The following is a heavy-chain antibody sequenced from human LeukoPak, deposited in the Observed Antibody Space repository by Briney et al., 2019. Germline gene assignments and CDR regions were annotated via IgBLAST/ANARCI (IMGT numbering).Heavy chain of an antibody. J-gene: IGHJ4*02. V-gene: IGHV3-33*06. CDR1: RFTFSSYG. Sequence: PGGSLRLSCAASRFTFSSYGMHWVRQAPGKGLEWVAVIWNDGNYKFYRDSVKARFSISRDNSEGMLYLQMDSLRVEDTAVYYCAKGRVGADRPPFDYWGQGTLVTVSP. CDR3: AKGRVGADRPPFDY. D-gene: IGHD1-26*01. CDR2: IWNDGNYK.